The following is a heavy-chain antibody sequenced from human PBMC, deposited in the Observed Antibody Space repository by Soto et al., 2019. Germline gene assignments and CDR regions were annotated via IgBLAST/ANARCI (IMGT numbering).Heavy chain of an antibody. V-gene: IGHV1-3*01. CDR1: GYTFTSYG. J-gene: IGHJ4*02. Sequence: ASVKVSCKASGYTFTSYGMGWVRQAPGQGLEWMGWINAGNGNTKYSQKFQGRVIITRDTSASTAYMELSSLRSEDTAVYYCARSIVVVTALDYWGQGTLVTVPQ. CDR2: INAGNGNT. D-gene: IGHD2-21*02. CDR3: ARSIVVVTALDY.